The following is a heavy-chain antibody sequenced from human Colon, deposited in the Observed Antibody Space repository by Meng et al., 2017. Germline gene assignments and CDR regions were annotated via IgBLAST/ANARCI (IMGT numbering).Heavy chain of an antibody. Sequence: QQWGAGLLKPTVTLALTCAVYGGSFSGYYWSWIRRPPGKGLEWIGEINHSGSTNYNPSLKSRVTISVDTSKNQFSLKLSSVTAADTAVYYCARGLFDYWGQGTLVTVSS. CDR1: GGSFSGYY. CDR2: INHSGST. CDR3: ARGLFDY. J-gene: IGHJ4*02. V-gene: IGHV4-34*01.